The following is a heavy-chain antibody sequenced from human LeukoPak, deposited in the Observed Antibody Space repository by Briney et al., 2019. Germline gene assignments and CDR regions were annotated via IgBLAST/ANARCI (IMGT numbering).Heavy chain of an antibody. CDR2: IYTSGST. CDR1: GGSISSYY. J-gene: IGHJ3*02. Sequence: SQTLSITCTVSGGSISSYYWSWIRQPAGKGLEWIGRIYTSGSTNYNPSLKSRVTMSVDTSKNQFSLKLSSVTAADTAVYYFARGDGAADAFDIWSQGTMVTVSS. V-gene: IGHV4-4*07. CDR3: ARGDGAADAFDI. D-gene: IGHD3-10*01.